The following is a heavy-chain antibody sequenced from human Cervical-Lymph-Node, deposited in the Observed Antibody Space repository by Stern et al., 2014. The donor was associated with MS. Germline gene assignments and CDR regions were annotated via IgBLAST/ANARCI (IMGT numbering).Heavy chain of an antibody. Sequence: QVQLQESGPGLVKPSQTLSLSCSVSGGSITSGSYYWTWIRQPAGKGPEWIGSIYSTGTTNYNPSLNSRVSMSIDTSENQFSLKVFSVTAADTAVYYCARGGEGWNSYYFDYWGQGTLVTVSS. CDR2: IYSTGTT. J-gene: IGHJ4*02. CDR3: ARGGEGWNSYYFDY. D-gene: IGHD1-7*01. V-gene: IGHV4-61*02. CDR1: GGSITSGSYY.